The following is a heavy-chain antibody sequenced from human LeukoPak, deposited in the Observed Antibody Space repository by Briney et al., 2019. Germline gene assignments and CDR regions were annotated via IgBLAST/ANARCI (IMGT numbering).Heavy chain of an antibody. Sequence: PSETLSLTCTVSGGSISSYYRSWIRQPPGKGLEWIGYIYYSGSTNYNPSLKSRVTISVDTSKNQFSLKLSSVTAADTAVYYCARKDYYDSSGYYDYWGQGTLVTVSS. V-gene: IGHV4-59*01. J-gene: IGHJ4*02. CDR3: ARKDYYDSSGYYDY. CDR1: GGSISSYY. CDR2: IYYSGST. D-gene: IGHD3-22*01.